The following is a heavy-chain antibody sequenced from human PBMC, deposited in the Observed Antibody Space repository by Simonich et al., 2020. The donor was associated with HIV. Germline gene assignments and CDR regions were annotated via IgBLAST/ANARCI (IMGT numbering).Heavy chain of an antibody. Sequence: EVQLVQSGAEVKQPGESLKISCKGSGYSFTSYWIGWVRQMPGKGLEGMGIIYPGDSETRYSQSFQGQVTMSTDKSISSAYLQWSSLKASDTAMYYCARQGYSGSLYYYYYYMDVWGKGTTVTVSS. CDR2: IYPGDSET. CDR3: ARQGYSGSLYYYYYYMDV. J-gene: IGHJ6*03. CDR1: GYSFTSYW. D-gene: IGHD1-26*01. V-gene: IGHV5-51*01.